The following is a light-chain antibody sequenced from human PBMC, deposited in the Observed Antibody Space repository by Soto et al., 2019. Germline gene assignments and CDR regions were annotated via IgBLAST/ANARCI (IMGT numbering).Light chain of an antibody. CDR3: QQYATWPLT. Sequence: ETVMTQFPATLSVSPGERATLSCRASQYVSTNLAWYQQQPGQPPRLLIYDISNRATGIPARFSGSGSETEFALTITGLQSEDFAVYYCQQYATWPLTFGGGTKVEIK. CDR2: DIS. CDR1: QYVSTN. J-gene: IGKJ4*01. V-gene: IGKV3D-15*01.